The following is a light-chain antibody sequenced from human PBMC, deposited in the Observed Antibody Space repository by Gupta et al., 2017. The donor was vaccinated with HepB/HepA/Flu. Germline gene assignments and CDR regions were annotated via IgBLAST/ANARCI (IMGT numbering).Light chain of an antibody. J-gene: IGLJ3*02. CDR3: ETCDSSTVV. V-gene: IGLV3-1*01. Sequence: LTHPPSVSVSPGQTASITCSGYNLGKYYHWWEQKKAGQSPVLVIYENYKRPAGAPGRISGYQSGNTATLTISGAEIEDEDDYYYETCDSSTVVFGGGTKLTVL. CDR1: NLGKYY. CDR2: ENY.